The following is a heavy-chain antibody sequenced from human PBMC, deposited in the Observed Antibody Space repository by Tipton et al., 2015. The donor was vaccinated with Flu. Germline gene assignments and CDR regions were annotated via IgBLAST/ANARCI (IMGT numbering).Heavy chain of an antibody. CDR2: IWYDGSNK. D-gene: IGHD2-8*02. J-gene: IGHJ3*02. CDR1: GFTFSSYG. Sequence: LSLTCAASGFTFSSYGMHWVRQAPGKGLEWVAVIWYDGSNKYYADSVKGRFTISRDNSKNTLYLQMNSLRAEDTAVYYCAKAMTGGNAFDIWGQGTMVTVSS. V-gene: IGHV3-33*06. CDR3: AKAMTGGNAFDI.